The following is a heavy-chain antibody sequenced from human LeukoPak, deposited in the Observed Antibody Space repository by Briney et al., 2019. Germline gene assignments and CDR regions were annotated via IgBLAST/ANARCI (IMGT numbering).Heavy chain of an antibody. CDR2: IIPILGIA. CDR1: GGTFSSYA. J-gene: IGHJ4*02. Sequence: SVKVSCKASGGTFSSYAISWVRRAPGQGLEWMGRIIPILGIANYAQKFQGRVTITADKSTSTAYMELSSLRSEDTAVYYCARAGYSSGWYGGFDYWGQGTLVTVSS. CDR3: ARAGYSSGWYGGFDY. V-gene: IGHV1-69*04. D-gene: IGHD6-19*01.